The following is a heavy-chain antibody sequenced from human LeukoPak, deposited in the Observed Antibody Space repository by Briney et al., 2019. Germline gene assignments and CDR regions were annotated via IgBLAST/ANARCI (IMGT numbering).Heavy chain of an antibody. V-gene: IGHV3-48*02. J-gene: IGHJ5*02. CDR2: IMSTGSAT. CDR3: ARGLGSRNYHDHRFQP. Sequence: GGSLRLSCTASGFTFSGHSMNWVRQAPGKGLEWVSYIMSTGSATSYADSVQGRFTISRDNAKNSLYLQMNSLRDEDTAVYFCARGLGSRNYHDHRFQPWGRGTLVTVSS. D-gene: IGHD3-10*01. CDR1: GFTFSGHS.